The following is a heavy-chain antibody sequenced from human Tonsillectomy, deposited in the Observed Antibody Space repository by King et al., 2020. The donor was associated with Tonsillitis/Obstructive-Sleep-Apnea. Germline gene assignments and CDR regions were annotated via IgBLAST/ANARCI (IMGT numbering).Heavy chain of an antibody. CDR3: ARGRGSSSSIRSYYYYYMDV. V-gene: IGHV1-8*01. D-gene: IGHD6-6*01. CDR1: GYTFTSYD. CDR2: MNPNSGNT. J-gene: IGHJ6*03. Sequence: QLVQSGAEVKKPGASVKVSCKASGYTFTSYDINWVRQATGQGLEWMGWMNPNSGNTGYAQKFQGRVTMTRNTSISTAYMEQSSLRAEDTAVYYCARGRGSSSSIRSYYYYYMDVWGKGTTVTVSS.